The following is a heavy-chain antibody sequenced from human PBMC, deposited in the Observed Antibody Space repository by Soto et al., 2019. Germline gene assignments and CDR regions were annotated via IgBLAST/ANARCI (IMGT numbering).Heavy chain of an antibody. J-gene: IGHJ6*02. D-gene: IGHD6-13*01. V-gene: IGHV3-23*01. CDR1: GFTFSSYA. CDR2: ISGSGGST. Sequence: EVQLLESGGGLVQPGGSLRLSCAASGFTFSSYAMSWVRQAPGKGLEWVSAISGSGGSTYYADSVKGRFTISRDNSKKTLYLQMNSLRAEDTAVYYCAISIAAAGSYYYYYGMDVWGQGNTVTVSS. CDR3: AISIAAAGSYYYYYGMDV.